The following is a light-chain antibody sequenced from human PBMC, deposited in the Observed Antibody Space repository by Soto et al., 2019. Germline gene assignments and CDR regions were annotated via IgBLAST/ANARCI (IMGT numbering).Light chain of an antibody. CDR2: DVT. Sequence: QSVLTQPASVSGSPGQSITISCTGTSSDVGGYNYVSWYQQHPGKAPKLMIYDVTNLPSGVSSRLSGSKSGNKASLTNSGLQAEDEADYYCSSYTTSSTWVFGGGTKLTVL. CDR3: SSYTTSSTWV. CDR1: SSDVGGYNY. J-gene: IGLJ3*02. V-gene: IGLV2-14*01.